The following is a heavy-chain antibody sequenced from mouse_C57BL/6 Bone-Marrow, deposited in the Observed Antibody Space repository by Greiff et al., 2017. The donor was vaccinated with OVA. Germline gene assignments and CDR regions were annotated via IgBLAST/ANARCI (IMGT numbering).Heavy chain of an antibody. V-gene: IGHV1-69*01. CDR3: ALHDGNDFDY. CDR2: IDPSDSYT. CDR1: GYTFTSYW. Sequence: VQLQQPGAELVMPGASVKLSCKASGYTFTSYWMHWVKQRPGPGLEWIGEIDPSDSYTNYNQKFKGKSTLTVDKSSSTAYMQLSSLTSEDSAVYDCALHDGNDFDYWGQGTTLTVSS. J-gene: IGHJ2*01. D-gene: IGHD2-1*01.